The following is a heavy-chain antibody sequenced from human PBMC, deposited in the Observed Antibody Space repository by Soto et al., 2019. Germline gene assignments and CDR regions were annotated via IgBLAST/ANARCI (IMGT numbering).Heavy chain of an antibody. V-gene: IGHV4-39*01. CDR2: IYHSGTT. Sequence: QLQLQESGPGLVKPSETLSLTCTVSGGSISSSTYHWGWIRQPPGKGLEWIGNIYHSGTTYYNPSLKSRVNISIDPSKNQFTLKLTSVTAADTAVYYCATYGGGTGLLDHLGQGILVTVSS. J-gene: IGHJ4*02. D-gene: IGHD3-16*01. CDR3: ATYGGGTGLLDH. CDR1: GGSISSSTYH.